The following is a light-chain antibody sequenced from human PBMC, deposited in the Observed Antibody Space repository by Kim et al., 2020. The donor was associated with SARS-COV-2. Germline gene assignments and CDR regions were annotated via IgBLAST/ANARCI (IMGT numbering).Light chain of an antibody. CDR3: QVWDSSTYV. J-gene: IGLJ1*01. CDR2: RDS. CDR1: DIGSKN. Sequence: APGRTARINCGGNDIGSKNVHWYQQRPGQAPVLLIYRDSNRPSGIPERFSGSNSGNAATLTISRAQAGDEADYYCQVWDSSTYVFGTGTKVTVL. V-gene: IGLV3-9*01.